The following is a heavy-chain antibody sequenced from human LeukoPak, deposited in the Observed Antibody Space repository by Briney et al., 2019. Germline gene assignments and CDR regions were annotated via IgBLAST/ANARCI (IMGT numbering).Heavy chain of an antibody. V-gene: IGHV1-18*01. J-gene: IGHJ4*02. CDR2: ISAYNGHT. Sequence: ASVKVSCKASGYTFINSGISWVRQAPGQGLEWMGWISAYNGHTNYAQQFQGRVTMTTDTSTSTAYMELRSLRSDDTAVFYCARVSSFYVDYWGQGTLVTVSS. CDR1: GYTFINSG. CDR3: ARVSSFYVDY.